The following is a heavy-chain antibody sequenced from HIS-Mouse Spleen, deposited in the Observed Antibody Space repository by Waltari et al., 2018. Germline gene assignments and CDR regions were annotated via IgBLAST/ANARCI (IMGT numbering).Heavy chain of an antibody. V-gene: IGHV1-8*01. D-gene: IGHD1-26*01. CDR3: ARGGWELPGAFNFDY. CDR1: GYTFTSYD. Sequence: QVQLVQSGAEVKKPGASVKVSCKASGYTFTSYDINWVRQATGQGLEWMGWMNPKSCNTGYAQKFQGRVTMTTNTTISTAYMKQSSLRSEDTAVYYCARGGWELPGAFNFDYWGQGTLVTVSS. J-gene: IGHJ4*02. CDR2: MNPKSCNT.